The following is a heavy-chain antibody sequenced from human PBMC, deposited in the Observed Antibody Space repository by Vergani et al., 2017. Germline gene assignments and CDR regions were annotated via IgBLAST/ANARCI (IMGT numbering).Heavy chain of an antibody. CDR3: ARTSSSWHKYFDY. V-gene: IGHV3-66*02. D-gene: IGHD6-13*01. J-gene: IGHJ4*02. CDR1: GFTVSSNH. CDR2: IYSGGST. Sequence: EVQLVESGGGLVQPGGSLRLSCAASGFTVSSNHMSWVRQAPGKGLEWVSVIYSGGSTYYADSVKGRFTISRDNSKNTLYLQMNSLRAEDTAVYYCARTSSSWHKYFDYWGQGTLVTVSS.